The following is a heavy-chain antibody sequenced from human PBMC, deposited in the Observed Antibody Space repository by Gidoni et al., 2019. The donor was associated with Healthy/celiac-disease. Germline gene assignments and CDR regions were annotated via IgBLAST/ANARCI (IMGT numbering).Heavy chain of an antibody. V-gene: IGHV1-58*01. Sequence: QMQLVQSGPEVKKPGTSVKVSCKASGFTFTSSAVQWVRQARGQRLEWIGWIVVGSGNTNYAQKFQERVTMTRDMSTSTAYMELSSLRSEDTAVYYCAVTSSWPNHDIYYYYYYGMDVWGQGTTVTVSS. CDR3: AVTSSWPNHDIYYYYYYGMDV. J-gene: IGHJ6*02. CDR1: GFTFTSSA. CDR2: IVVGSGNT. D-gene: IGHD6-13*01.